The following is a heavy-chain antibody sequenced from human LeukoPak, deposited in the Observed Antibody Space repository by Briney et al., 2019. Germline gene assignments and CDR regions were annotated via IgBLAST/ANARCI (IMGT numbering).Heavy chain of an antibody. CDR1: GFTFINYG. CDR3: VLHHDNYYGGRWFDP. J-gene: IGHJ5*02. Sequence: GGSLRLSCAASGFTFINYGMTWVRQAPGKGLDWVAGISASGGTTYYADSVKGRFTSSRDNSKNTLYLQMNSLRAEDTAVCYCVLHHDNYYGGRWFDPWGQGTLVTVSS. D-gene: IGHD4-23*01. V-gene: IGHV3-23*01. CDR2: ISASGGTT.